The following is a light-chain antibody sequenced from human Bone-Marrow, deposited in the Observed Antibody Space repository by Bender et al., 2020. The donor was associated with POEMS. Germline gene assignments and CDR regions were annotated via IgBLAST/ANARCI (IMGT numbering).Light chain of an antibody. Sequence: QSVLTQPPSASGTPGQRITISCSGSSSNIGSNFVYWYQQLPGAAPKLLIYRNYQRPSGVPERFSGSRSGTSASLAISGLQSDDEADYYCAVWDDSLNGWVFGGGTKLTVL. CDR1: SSNIGSNF. CDR2: RNY. V-gene: IGLV1-44*01. CDR3: AVWDDSLNGWV. J-gene: IGLJ3*02.